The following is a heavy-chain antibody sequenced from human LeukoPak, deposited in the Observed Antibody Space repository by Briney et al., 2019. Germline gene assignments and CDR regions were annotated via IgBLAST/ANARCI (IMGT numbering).Heavy chain of an antibody. CDR2: IRYDGNDK. CDR3: AKDPVGFCTSTTCRYLDY. V-gene: IGHV3-30*02. J-gene: IGHJ4*02. CDR1: GFTFSNYG. Sequence: GGSLRLSCAASGFTFSNYGMHWVRQAPGKGLEWVAFIRYDGNDKSYADSVKGRFTISRDNSKNTLYLQMNNLRTEDTAVYYCAKDPVGFCTSTTCRYLDYWGQGTLATVSS. D-gene: IGHD2-2*01.